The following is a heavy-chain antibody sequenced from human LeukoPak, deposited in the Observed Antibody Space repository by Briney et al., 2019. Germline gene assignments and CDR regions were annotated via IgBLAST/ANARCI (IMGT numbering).Heavy chain of an antibody. J-gene: IGHJ3*02. CDR1: GFTFSSYG. CDR2: IWYDGSNK. D-gene: IGHD3-10*01. V-gene: IGHV3-33*01. CDR3: ARDFRELLHAFDI. Sequence: GRSLRLSCAASGFTFSSYGMHWVRQAPGKGLEWVAVIWYDGSNKYYADSVKGRFTISRDNSKNTLYLQMNSLRAEDTAVYYCARDFRELLHAFDIWGQGTMVNVSS.